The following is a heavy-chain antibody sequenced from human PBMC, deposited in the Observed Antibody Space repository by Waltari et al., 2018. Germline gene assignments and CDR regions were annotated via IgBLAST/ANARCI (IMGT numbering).Heavy chain of an antibody. V-gene: IGHV3-7*01. Sequence: EVQLVESGGGLVQPGGSLRLSCAASGFTFSRYWMSWVRQAPGKGLEWVANIKQDGSEKYYVDSVKGRFTISRDNAKNSLYLQMNSLRAEDTAVYYCARDQSGQWELPGAFDIWGQGTMVTVSS. CDR1: GFTFSRYW. CDR2: IKQDGSEK. D-gene: IGHD1-26*01. CDR3: ARDQSGQWELPGAFDI. J-gene: IGHJ3*02.